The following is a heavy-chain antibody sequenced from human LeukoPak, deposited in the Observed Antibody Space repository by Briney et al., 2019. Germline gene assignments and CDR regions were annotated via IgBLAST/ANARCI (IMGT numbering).Heavy chain of an antibody. V-gene: IGHV4-31*11. Sequence: SETLSLTCAVSGGSISSSNWWSWVRQHPGKGLEWIGYIYYSGSTYYNPSLKSRVTISVDTSKNQFSLKLSSVTAADTAVYYCASLPAAANYYYYGMDVWGQGTTVTVSS. D-gene: IGHD2-2*01. CDR1: GGSISSSNW. CDR3: ASLPAAANYYYYGMDV. CDR2: IYYSGST. J-gene: IGHJ6*02.